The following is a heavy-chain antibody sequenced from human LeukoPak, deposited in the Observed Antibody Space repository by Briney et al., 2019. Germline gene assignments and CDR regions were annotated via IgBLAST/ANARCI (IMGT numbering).Heavy chain of an antibody. CDR1: RFTFSSYG. CDR3: ARCPDYGSGSSDY. Sequence: GGSLRLSCAASRFTFSSYGMHWVRQAPAKGLEWVAIISYDGSNKYYADSVKGRFTISRDNAKNSLYLQMNSLRAEDTAVYYCARCPDYGSGSSDYWGQGTLVTVSS. V-gene: IGHV3-30*03. CDR2: ISYDGSNK. J-gene: IGHJ4*02. D-gene: IGHD3-10*01.